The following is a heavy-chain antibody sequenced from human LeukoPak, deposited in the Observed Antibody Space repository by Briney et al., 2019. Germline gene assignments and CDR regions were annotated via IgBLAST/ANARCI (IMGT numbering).Heavy chain of an antibody. D-gene: IGHD1-26*01. J-gene: IGHJ4*02. CDR1: GFTFSSYA. CDR3: AKVGGATKGTRLYYFDY. V-gene: IGHV3-23*01. CDR2: ISGSGGST. Sequence: PGGSLRLSCAASGFTFSSYAMSWVRQAPGKGLEWVSAISGSGGSTYYADSVKGRFTISRDNSKNTLYLQMNSLRAEDTAVYYCAKVGGATKGTRLYYFDYWGQGTLVTVSS.